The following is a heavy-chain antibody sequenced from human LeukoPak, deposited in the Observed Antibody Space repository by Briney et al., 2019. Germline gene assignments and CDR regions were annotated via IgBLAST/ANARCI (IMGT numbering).Heavy chain of an antibody. CDR2: ISEDGHST. D-gene: IGHD2-2*01. V-gene: IGHV3-43*02. J-gene: IGHJ4*02. Sequence: GGSLRLSCAASGFTFDEYAMHWVRQPPGKGLQWVSLISEDGHSTYYADSMKGRFTISRDNGKSSLYLQMNSLKAEDTALYYCVKGVRWAAMDSWGQGT. CDR3: VKGVRWAAMDS. CDR1: GFTFDEYA.